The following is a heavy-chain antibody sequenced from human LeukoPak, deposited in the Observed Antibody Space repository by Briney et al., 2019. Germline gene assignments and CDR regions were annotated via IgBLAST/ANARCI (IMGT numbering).Heavy chain of an antibody. Sequence: PGGSLRLSCATSAFTFSSYWMHWVHQAPGKGLVWVSRINSDGSSRSYADYVKGRFTISRDDAKNTLYLQMSSLSVDDTAIYYCTRGSPGYSSSWLDFWGQGILVTVSS. J-gene: IGHJ4*02. CDR2: INSDGSSR. CDR1: AFTFSSYW. CDR3: TRGSPGYSSSWLDF. D-gene: IGHD6-13*01. V-gene: IGHV3-74*01.